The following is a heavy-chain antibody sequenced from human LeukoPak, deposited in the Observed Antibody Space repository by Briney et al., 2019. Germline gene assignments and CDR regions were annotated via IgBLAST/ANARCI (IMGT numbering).Heavy chain of an antibody. CDR3: AKMDLSSWPDYYFDY. D-gene: IGHD6-13*01. Sequence: GGSLRLSCAASGFTFSSYSMNWVRQAPGKGLEWVSSISSSSSYIYYADSVKGRFTISRDNAKNSLYLQMNSLRAEDTAVYYCAKMDLSSWPDYYFDYWGQGTLVTVSS. CDR2: ISSSSSYI. CDR1: GFTFSSYS. J-gene: IGHJ4*02. V-gene: IGHV3-21*01.